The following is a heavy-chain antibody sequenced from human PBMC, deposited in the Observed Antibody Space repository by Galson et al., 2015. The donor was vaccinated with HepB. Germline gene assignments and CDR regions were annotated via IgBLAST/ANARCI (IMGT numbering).Heavy chain of an antibody. Sequence: ETLSLTCAVHGGSFSDYYWSWIRQSPGTGLEWIGEVNHSGSANYKSSLKSRVTMSVDTSKNQFSLKLSSVTAADTAVYFCAGGPSGLDVWGKGTTVTVSS. CDR3: AGGPSGLDV. J-gene: IGHJ6*04. CDR2: VNHSGSA. CDR1: GGSFSDYY. V-gene: IGHV4-34*01.